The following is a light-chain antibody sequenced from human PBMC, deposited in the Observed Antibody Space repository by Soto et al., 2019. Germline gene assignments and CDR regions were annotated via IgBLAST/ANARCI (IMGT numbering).Light chain of an antibody. CDR3: QQYYRWPPYT. CDR2: GAS. V-gene: IGKV3-15*01. Sequence: EIVMTQSPATLSVSLGERATLSCRASQSVTTNLAWYQQKPGQAPRLLIYGASTRATGCTARFSGSGSGTDFTLTISSLQSEDSAVYYCQQYYRWPPYTFGQGTKLEIK. J-gene: IGKJ2*01. CDR1: QSVTTN.